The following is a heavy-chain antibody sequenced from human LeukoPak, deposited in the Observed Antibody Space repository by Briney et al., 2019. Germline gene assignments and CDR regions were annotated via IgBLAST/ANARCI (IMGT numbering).Heavy chain of an antibody. D-gene: IGHD2-15*01. CDR1: GGSFSGYY. J-gene: IGHJ5*02. CDR2: INHSGST. Sequence: PSETLSLTCAVYGGSFSGYYWSWIRQPPGKGLEWIGEINHSGSTNYNPSLKSRVTISVDTSKNQFSLKLSSVTAEDTAVYYCARGCSGGSCPEPKFDPWGQGTLVTVSS. V-gene: IGHV4-34*01. CDR3: ARGCSGGSCPEPKFDP.